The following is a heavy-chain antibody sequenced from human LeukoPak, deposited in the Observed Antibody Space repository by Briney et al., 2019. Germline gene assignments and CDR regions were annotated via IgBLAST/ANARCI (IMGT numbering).Heavy chain of an antibody. CDR1: GFTFSGYP. CDR3: AKIGATVPH. D-gene: IGHD4-17*01. CDR2: ISYDGSNK. V-gene: IGHV3-30*18. Sequence: AGKSLRLSCAASGFTFSGYPIHWVRQAPGKGLEWVAVISYDGSNKYYADSVKGRFTISRDNSKNTLYLQMNSLRAEDTAVYYCAKIGATVPHWGQGTLVTVSS. J-gene: IGHJ4*02.